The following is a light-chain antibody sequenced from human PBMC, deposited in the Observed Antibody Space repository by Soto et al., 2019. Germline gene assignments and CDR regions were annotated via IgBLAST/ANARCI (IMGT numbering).Light chain of an antibody. V-gene: IGLV2-14*01. Sequence: QSVLTQPASVSASPGQSITISCTGTSSDVGTYDDVSWYRQHPGKAPKLLIYEVTNRPSGVSNRFSGSKSGNTASLTISGLQAEDEADYSCSSYTTSSTYVFGSGTKLTVL. J-gene: IGLJ1*01. CDR2: EVT. CDR1: SSDVGTYDD. CDR3: SSYTTSSTYV.